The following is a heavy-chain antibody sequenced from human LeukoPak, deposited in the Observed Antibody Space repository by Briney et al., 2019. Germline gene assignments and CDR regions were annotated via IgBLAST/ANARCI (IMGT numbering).Heavy chain of an antibody. CDR2: ISWNSGSI. J-gene: IGHJ4*02. D-gene: IGHD6-19*01. V-gene: IGHV3-9*03. CDR3: AKGSSGWYYFDY. CDR1: GFTFDDYA. Sequence: GGSLRLSCAASGFTFDDYAMHWVRQAPGKGLEWVSGISWNSGSIGYEDSVKGRFTISRDNAKNSLYLQMNSLRAEDMALYYCAKGSSGWYYFDYWGQGTLVTVSS.